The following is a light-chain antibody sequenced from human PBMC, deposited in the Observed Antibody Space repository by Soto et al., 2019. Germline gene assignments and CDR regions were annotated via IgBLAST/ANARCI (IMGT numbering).Light chain of an antibody. CDR3: QQYNSYSAWT. CDR1: QSFSSW. CDR2: DAS. Sequence: DIQMTQSPSTLSAPVGDRVTITCRASQSFSSWLAWYQQKPGKAPKLLIFDASSLESGVPSRFSGSGSGTEFTLTISSLQPDDFATYYCQQYNSYSAWTFGQGTKVDIK. V-gene: IGKV1-5*01. J-gene: IGKJ1*01.